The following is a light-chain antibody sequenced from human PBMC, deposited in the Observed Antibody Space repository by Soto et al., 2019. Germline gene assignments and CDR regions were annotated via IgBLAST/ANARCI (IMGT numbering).Light chain of an antibody. CDR3: QQYYSNFYT. Sequence: DIVMTQSPDSLAVSLGERATIYCMSSQSVSYSSGNKNYLAWYQQKPGQPPKLLISWASTRESGVPDRFSGSGSGTDITLTISSLQAEDVAVYYCQQYYSNFYTFGQGTKLEIK. J-gene: IGKJ2*01. V-gene: IGKV4-1*01. CDR1: QSVSYSSGNKNY. CDR2: WAS.